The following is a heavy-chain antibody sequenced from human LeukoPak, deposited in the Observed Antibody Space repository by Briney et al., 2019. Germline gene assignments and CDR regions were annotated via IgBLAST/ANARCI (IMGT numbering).Heavy chain of an antibody. V-gene: IGHV3-48*04. D-gene: IGHD3-3*01. CDR2: ISSSGSTI. J-gene: IGHJ4*02. CDR3: ASHFYDFWSGYYGN. Sequence: GGSLRLSCAASGFTFSSYAMSWVRQAPGKGLEWVSYISSSGSTIYYADSVKGRFTISRDNAKNSLYLQMNSLRAEDTAVYYCASHFYDFWSGYYGNWGQGTLVTVSS. CDR1: GFTFSSYA.